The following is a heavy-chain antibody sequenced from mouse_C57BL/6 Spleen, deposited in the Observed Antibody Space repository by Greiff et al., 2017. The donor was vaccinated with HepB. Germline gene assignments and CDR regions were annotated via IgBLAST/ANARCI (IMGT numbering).Heavy chain of an antibody. J-gene: IGHJ1*03. Sequence: VQLQQPGAELVKPGASVKLSCKASGYTFTSYWMHWVNQRPGRGLEWIGIINPNSGGTKYNEKFKSKATLTVDKPSSTAYMQRSSLTTEDSAVYYSARRWEEYYGSSDYWYFDVWGTGTTVTVSS. CDR1: GYTFTSYW. CDR3: ARRWEEYYGSSDYWYFDV. CDR2: INPNSGGT. D-gene: IGHD1-1*01. V-gene: IGHV1-72*01.